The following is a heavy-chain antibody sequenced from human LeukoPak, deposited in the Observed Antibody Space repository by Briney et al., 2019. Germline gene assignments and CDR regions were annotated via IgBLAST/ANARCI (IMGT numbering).Heavy chain of an antibody. Sequence: GGSLRLSCAASGFTFSSYSMNWVRQAPGKGLEWVSSIRSSISYTYYADSVKGRFTISRDNAKNSLYLQMNSLTAEDTAVYYCAREQTGMTTVTIDYWGQGTLVTVSS. CDR3: AREQTGMTTVTIDY. D-gene: IGHD4-17*01. CDR1: GFTFSSYS. V-gene: IGHV3-21*01. J-gene: IGHJ4*02. CDR2: IRSSISYT.